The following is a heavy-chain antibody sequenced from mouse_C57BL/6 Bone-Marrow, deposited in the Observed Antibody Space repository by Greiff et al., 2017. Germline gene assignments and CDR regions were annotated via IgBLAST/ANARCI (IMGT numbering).Heavy chain of an antibody. Sequence: EVKLQESGAELVRPGSSVKMSCKSSGYTFTSYGINWVKQRPGQGLEWLGYIYIGNGYTEYNEKFKGKATLTSDTSSHTAYMQLSSLTSEDSAIDCCNCYCCYYALDDWGQGTSVTVSS. D-gene: IGHD2-12*01. CDR3: NCYCCYYALDD. J-gene: IGHJ4*01. V-gene: IGHV1-58*01. CDR2: IYIGNGYT. CDR1: GYTFTSYG.